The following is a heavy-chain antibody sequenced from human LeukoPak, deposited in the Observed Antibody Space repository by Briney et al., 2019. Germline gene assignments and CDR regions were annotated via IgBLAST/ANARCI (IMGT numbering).Heavy chain of an antibody. D-gene: IGHD6-19*01. Sequence: ASVKVSCKVSGYTLTELSMHWVRQAPGKGLEWMGGFDPEDGETIYAQKFQGRVTMTEDTSTDTAYMELSSLRSEDTAVYYCVTGGAVAEDYWWFDPWGQGTLVTVSS. J-gene: IGHJ5*02. V-gene: IGHV1-24*01. CDR1: GYTLTELS. CDR2: FDPEDGET. CDR3: VTGGAVAEDYWWFDP.